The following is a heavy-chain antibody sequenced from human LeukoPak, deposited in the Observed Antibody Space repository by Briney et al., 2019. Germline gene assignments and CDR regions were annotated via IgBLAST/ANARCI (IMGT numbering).Heavy chain of an antibody. CDR2: ISGGGRNA. CDR1: GFTFNNFA. V-gene: IGHV3-23*01. D-gene: IGHD3-22*01. J-gene: IGHJ4*02. CDR3: VQCLASSGFRIPGPGRD. Sequence: GGSLRLSCAASGFTFNNFAMSWVRQAPGKGLEWVSFISGGGRNAYYADSAKGHFTISRDNAKNTVYLQMNNLRVEDTALYYCVQCLASSGFRIPGPGRDWGRGTLVTVSS.